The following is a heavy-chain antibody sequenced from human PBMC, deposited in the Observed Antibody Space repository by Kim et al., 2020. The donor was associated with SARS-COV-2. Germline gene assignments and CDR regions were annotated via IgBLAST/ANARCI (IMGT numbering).Heavy chain of an antibody. J-gene: IGHJ6*02. D-gene: IGHD6-13*01. CDR2: MYHSEST. Sequence: SETLSLTCTVSGCSISSSTYSWGWIRQSPGKGLEWIGSMYHSESTYYNPSLKSRLTISVDTSKNQFTLKLSSVTAADTAVYYCAKHHGQQLGKYGMDVWGQGATVTVSS. CDR1: GCSISSSTYS. V-gene: IGHV4-39*01. CDR3: AKHHGQQLGKYGMDV.